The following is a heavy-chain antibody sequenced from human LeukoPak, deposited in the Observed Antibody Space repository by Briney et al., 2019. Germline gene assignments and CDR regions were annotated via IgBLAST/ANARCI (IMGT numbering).Heavy chain of an antibody. CDR2: ISSSSSYI. J-gene: IGHJ3*02. CDR1: GFTFSSYS. D-gene: IGHD3-3*01. CDR3: ARDQGYDFWSGYQDAFDI. Sequence: GGPLRLSCAASGFTFSSYSMNWVRQAPGKGLEWVSSISSSSSYIYYADSVKGQFTISRDNAKNSLYLQMNSLRAEDTAVYYCARDQGYDFWSGYQDAFDIWGQGTMVTVSS. V-gene: IGHV3-21*01.